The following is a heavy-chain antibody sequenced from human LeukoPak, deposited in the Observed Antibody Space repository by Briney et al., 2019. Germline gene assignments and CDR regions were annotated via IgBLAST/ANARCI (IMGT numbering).Heavy chain of an antibody. CDR2: ISGTGGTA. CDR3: ARVWDGYNDY. J-gene: IGHJ4*02. D-gene: IGHD5-24*01. CDR1: GFTFSSYA. Sequence: GGSLRLSCAASGFTFSSYAMSWVRQAPGKGLEWVSAISGTGGTAYYADSVKGRFTISRDNSKNTLYLQMNSLRAEDTAVYYCARVWDGYNDYWGQGTLVTVSS. V-gene: IGHV3-23*01.